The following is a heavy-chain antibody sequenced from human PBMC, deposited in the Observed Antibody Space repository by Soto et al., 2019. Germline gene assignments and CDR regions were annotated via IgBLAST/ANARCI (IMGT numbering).Heavy chain of an antibody. CDR1: SGSISSGGDC. CDR3: ARDHGEYYDSSGSWYYGMDV. CDR2: IYYSGST. J-gene: IGHJ6*02. D-gene: IGHD3-22*01. V-gene: IGHV4-31*03. Sequence: ASETLSLACTVSSGSISSGGDCWSWIRQHPGKGLEWIGYIYYSGSTYYNPSLKSRVTISVDTSKNQFSLKLSSVTAADTAVYYCARDHGEYYDSSGSWYYGMDVWGQGTTVTAP.